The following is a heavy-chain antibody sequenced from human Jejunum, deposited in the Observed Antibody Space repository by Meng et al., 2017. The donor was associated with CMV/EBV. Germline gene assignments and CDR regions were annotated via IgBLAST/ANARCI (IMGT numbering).Heavy chain of an antibody. D-gene: IGHD7-27*01. V-gene: IGHV4-39*07. CDR2: IYYSGST. CDR3: ASGIKTGIVDL. J-gene: IGHJ5*02. CDR1: GASISSSDYY. Sequence: HLQLQESGPGLVKPSETLSLTCTVSGASISSSDYYWGWIRQSPGKGLEWIGTIYYSGSTYTNPSLNSAVTISVDTSKNQFSLKLSFVTAADTAVYYCASGIKTGIVDLWGQGTLVTVFS.